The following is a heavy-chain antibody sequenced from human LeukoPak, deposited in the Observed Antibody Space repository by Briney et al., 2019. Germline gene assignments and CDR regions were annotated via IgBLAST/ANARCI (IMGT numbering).Heavy chain of an antibody. D-gene: IGHD3-3*01. CDR3: ARVPLSSLYYDFWSGYRTDAFDI. V-gene: IGHV4-34*01. J-gene: IGHJ3*02. CDR2: INHSGST. Sequence: SETLSLTCAVYGGSFSGYYWSWIRQPPGKGLEWSGEINHSGSTNYNPSLKSRVTISVDTSKNQFSLKLSSVTAADTAVYYCARVPLSSLYYDFWSGYRTDAFDIWGQGTMVTVSS. CDR1: GGSFSGYY.